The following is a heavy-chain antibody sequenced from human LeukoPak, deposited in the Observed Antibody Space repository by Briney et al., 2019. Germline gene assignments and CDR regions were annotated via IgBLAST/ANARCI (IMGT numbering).Heavy chain of an antibody. J-gene: IGHJ4*02. CDR3: AKEGAAPGPDFDY. Sequence: SETLSLTCTVSGASIRSYYWSWLRQPAGKGLEWIGRIVPSGIINYNPSLESRVTMSVDTSKNQFSLNLKSVTAADTAVYYCAKEGAAPGPDFDYWGQGILVIVSS. V-gene: IGHV4-4*07. D-gene: IGHD6-13*01. CDR1: GASIRSYY. CDR2: IVPSGII.